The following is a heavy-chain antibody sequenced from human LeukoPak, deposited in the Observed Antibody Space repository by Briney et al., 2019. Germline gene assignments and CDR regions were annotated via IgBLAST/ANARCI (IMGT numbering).Heavy chain of an antibody. Sequence: SETLSLTRTVSGGSISSSSYYWGWIRQPPGKGLEWIGSIYYSGSTYYNPSLKSRVTISVDTSKNQFSLKLSSVTAADTAVYYCARGGYCSSTSCYTYNWFDPWGQGTLVTVSS. V-gene: IGHV4-39*07. J-gene: IGHJ5*02. D-gene: IGHD2-2*02. CDR1: GGSISSSSYY. CDR2: IYYSGST. CDR3: ARGGYCSSTSCYTYNWFDP.